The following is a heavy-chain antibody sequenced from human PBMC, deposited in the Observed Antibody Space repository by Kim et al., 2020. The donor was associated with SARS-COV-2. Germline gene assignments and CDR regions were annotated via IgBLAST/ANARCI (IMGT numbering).Heavy chain of an antibody. CDR3: AKGSSPYYYGSGSYYNY. J-gene: IGHJ4*02. CDR1: GFTFSSYA. D-gene: IGHD3-10*01. V-gene: IGHV3-23*01. Sequence: GGSLRLSCAASGFTFSSYAMSWVRQAPGKGLEWVSAISGSGGSTYYADSVKGRFTISRDNSKNTLYLQMNSLRAEDTAVYYCAKGSSPYYYGSGSYYNYWGQGTLVTVSS. CDR2: ISGSGGST.